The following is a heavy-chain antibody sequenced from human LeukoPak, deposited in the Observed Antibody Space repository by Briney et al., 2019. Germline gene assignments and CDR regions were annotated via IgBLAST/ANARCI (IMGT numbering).Heavy chain of an antibody. D-gene: IGHD1-26*01. J-gene: IGHJ3*02. CDR3: ARDAVGATMLDAFDI. CDR1: GGTFSSYA. V-gene: IGHV1-69*01. Sequence: SVKVSCKASGGTFSSYAISWVRQAPGQGLEWMGGIIPIFGTANYAQKFQGRVTITADESTSTAYMELSSLRSEDTAVYYCARDAVGATMLDAFDIWGQETMVTVSS. CDR2: IIPIFGTA.